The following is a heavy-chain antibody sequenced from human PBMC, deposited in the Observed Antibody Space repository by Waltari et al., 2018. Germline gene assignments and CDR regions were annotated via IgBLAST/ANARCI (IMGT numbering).Heavy chain of an antibody. CDR3: ARGPSHSHSWNYWFDP. Sequence: QVQLVQPGPEVKEPGASVRVSCKTPGSPFTGYYIPWVGRAPGQGVEWMGCMVLDGCGTEFAQKFQGSVTMTSDTSSRTGYMEWSRWTYDDTAVNYGARGPSHSHSWNYWFDPWGQGTLVTVSS. V-gene: IGHV1-2*02. D-gene: IGHD6-13*01. CDR1: GSPFTGYY. J-gene: IGHJ5*02. CDR2: MVLDGCGT.